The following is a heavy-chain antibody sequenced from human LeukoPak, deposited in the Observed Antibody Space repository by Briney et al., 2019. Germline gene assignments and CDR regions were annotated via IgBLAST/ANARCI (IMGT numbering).Heavy chain of an antibody. CDR1: GGSISSYY. J-gene: IGHJ4*02. CDR3: ARSGSYAYFDY. Sequence: PSETLSLTCTVSGGSISSYYWSWIRQPPGKGLEWVGEINHSGSTNYNPSLKSRVTISVDTSKNQFSLKLSSVTAADTAVYYCARSGSYAYFDYWGQGTLVTVSS. CDR2: INHSGST. V-gene: IGHV4-34*01. D-gene: IGHD1-26*01.